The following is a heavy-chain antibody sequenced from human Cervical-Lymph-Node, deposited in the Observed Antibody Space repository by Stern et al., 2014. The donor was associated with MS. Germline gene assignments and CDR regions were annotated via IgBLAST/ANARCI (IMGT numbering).Heavy chain of an antibody. CDR1: GYTFINYY. V-gene: IGHV1-46*01. Sequence: QVQLGQSGAEVKKPGASVKVSCKASGYTFINYYMHWVRQAPGHGLEWMGIINTLGGSTDYTQKFQCRLTMTRDTSTTTVSMELSGLRPEDTAVYYCAREYVEASGVGYLYYGLDVWGQGTTVIVSS. J-gene: IGHJ6*02. CDR2: INTLGGST. D-gene: IGHD2-21*02. CDR3: AREYVEASGVGYLYYGLDV.